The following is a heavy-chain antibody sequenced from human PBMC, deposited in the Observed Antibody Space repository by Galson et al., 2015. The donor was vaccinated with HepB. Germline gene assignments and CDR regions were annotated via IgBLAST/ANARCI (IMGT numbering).Heavy chain of an antibody. Sequence: SLRLSCAASGFTFSSYAMSWVRQAPGKGLEWVSAISGSGGSTYYADSVKGRFTISRDNSKNTLYLQMNSLRAEDTAVYYCAKVRSYSGYDYVPYNWFDPWGQGTLVTVSS. CDR3: AKVRSYSGYDYVPYNWFDP. D-gene: IGHD5-12*01. CDR1: GFTFSSYA. V-gene: IGHV3-23*01. J-gene: IGHJ5*02. CDR2: ISGSGGST.